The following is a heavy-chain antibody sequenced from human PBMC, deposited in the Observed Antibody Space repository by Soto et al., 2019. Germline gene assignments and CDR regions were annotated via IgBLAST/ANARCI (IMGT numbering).Heavy chain of an antibody. J-gene: IGHJ4*02. Sequence: PSETLSLTRSVYRGSVNSDYYYWTWTRQPPGKGLEWIGYIYSSGRSNYNPFLRSRVTISLDTSRNRFSMKLSSVTAVDTAVFYCALEYANSPEAFDYWGRGTRGTVS. CDR1: RGSVNSDYYY. D-gene: IGHD2-2*01. CDR2: IYSSGRS. V-gene: IGHV4-61*01. CDR3: ALEYANSPEAFDY.